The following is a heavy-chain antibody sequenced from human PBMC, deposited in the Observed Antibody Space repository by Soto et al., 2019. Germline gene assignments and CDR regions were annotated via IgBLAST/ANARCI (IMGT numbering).Heavy chain of an antibody. V-gene: IGHV2-70*11. D-gene: IGHD6-13*01. J-gene: IGHJ4*02. CDR2: IDWDNDK. Sequence: SGPTLVNPTQTLTLTCTFSGFSLSTSGMCVSWIRQPPGKALEWLARIDWDNDKYYSTSLKTRLTISKDTSKNQVVLTMTNMDPVDTATYYCARLFGSSSWPHFDYWGQGTLVTVSS. CDR1: GFSLSTSGMC. CDR3: ARLFGSSSWPHFDY.